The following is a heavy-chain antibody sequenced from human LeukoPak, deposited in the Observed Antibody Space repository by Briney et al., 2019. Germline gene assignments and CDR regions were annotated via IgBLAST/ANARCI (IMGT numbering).Heavy chain of an antibody. J-gene: IGHJ4*02. CDR2: SYTGGSI. Sequence: SETLSLTCTVSGVSTRVFTWNCIRQPPRRRLECGGYSYTGGSISSNPSLNSRVAFSMDTSKNQVSLRLNSVTATDTAVYYCARRRGGFGEGEFDYWGQGIPVTVST. CDR1: GVSTRVFT. D-gene: IGHD3-10*01. CDR3: ARRRGGFGEGEFDY. V-gene: IGHV4-4*08.